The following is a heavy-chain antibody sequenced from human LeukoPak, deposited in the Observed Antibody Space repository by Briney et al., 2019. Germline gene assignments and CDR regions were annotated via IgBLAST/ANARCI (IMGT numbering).Heavy chain of an antibody. V-gene: IGHV1-69*13. J-gene: IGHJ3*02. D-gene: IGHD3-22*01. CDR1: GGTFSSYA. CDR2: IIPIFGTA. Sequence: SVKVSCKASGGTFSSYAISWVRQAPGQGLEWMGGIIPIFGTANYAQKFQGRVTITADESTSTAYMELSSLRSEDTAVYYCLYDSSGYYYTEVDAFDIWGQGTMVTVSS. CDR3: LYDSSGYYYTEVDAFDI.